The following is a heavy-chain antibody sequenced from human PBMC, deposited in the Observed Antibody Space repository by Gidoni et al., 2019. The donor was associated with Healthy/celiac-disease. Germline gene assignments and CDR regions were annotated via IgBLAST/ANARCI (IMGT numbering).Heavy chain of an antibody. CDR3: ARSTYYDSIDY. Sequence: EVQLVESGGGLVKPGGSLRLSCAASGFTFSSSSMNWVRQAPGKGLEGVSSISSSSSYIYYADSVKGRFTISIDNANNSLYLQMNSLRAEDTAVYYCARSTYYDSIDYWGQGTLVTVSS. CDR2: ISSSSSYI. V-gene: IGHV3-21*01. J-gene: IGHJ4*02. CDR1: GFTFSSSS. D-gene: IGHD3-22*01.